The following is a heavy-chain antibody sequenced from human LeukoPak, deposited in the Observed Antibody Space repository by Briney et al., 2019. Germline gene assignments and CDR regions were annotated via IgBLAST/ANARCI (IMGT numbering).Heavy chain of an antibody. CDR2: IYSGGST. V-gene: IGHV3-66*02. Sequence: PGGSLRLSCAASGFTVSSNYMSWVSQAPGKGLEWGSVIYSGGSTYYADSVKGRFTISRDNSKNTLYLQMNSLRAEDTAVYYCASGIVGALDYWGQGTLVTVSS. J-gene: IGHJ4*02. CDR3: ASGIVGALDY. D-gene: IGHD1-26*01. CDR1: GFTVSSNY.